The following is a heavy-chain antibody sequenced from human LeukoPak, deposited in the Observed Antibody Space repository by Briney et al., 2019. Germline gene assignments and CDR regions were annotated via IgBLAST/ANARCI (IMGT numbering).Heavy chain of an antibody. Sequence: GGSLRLSCVGSGFTFSNKWMTWVRQAPGKGLEWVSSISSSSSYIYYADSVKGRFTISRDNAKNSLYLQMNSLRAEDTAVYYCARGTTYYYGSGKYNWFDPWGQGTLVTVSS. CDR3: ARGTTYYYGSGKYNWFDP. V-gene: IGHV3-21*01. J-gene: IGHJ5*02. CDR2: ISSSSSYI. D-gene: IGHD3-10*01. CDR1: GFTFSNKW.